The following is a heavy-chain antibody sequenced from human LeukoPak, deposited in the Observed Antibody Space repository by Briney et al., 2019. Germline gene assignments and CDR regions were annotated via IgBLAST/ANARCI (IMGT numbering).Heavy chain of an antibody. V-gene: IGHV3-30*04. D-gene: IGHD1-26*01. CDR1: GFTFSNYA. J-gene: IGHJ4*02. CDR3: ARGGITLVGAQIDY. CDR2: ISYDGGNK. Sequence: GGSLRLSCADSGFTFSNYAMHWVRQAPGKGLGWVAVISYDGGNKYSADSVKGRFTISRDNSKNTLFLQMNSLRAEDTAVYYCARGGITLVGAQIDYWGQGTLVTVSS.